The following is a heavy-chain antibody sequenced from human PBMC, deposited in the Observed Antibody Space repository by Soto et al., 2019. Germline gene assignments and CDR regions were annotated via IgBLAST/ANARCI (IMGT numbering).Heavy chain of an antibody. D-gene: IGHD3-10*01. CDR2: ISAYNGNT. CDR1: GYTCPSFG. J-gene: IGHJ5*02. Sequence: ASVNDSCRASGYTCPSFGISWVRQAPGQGLEWMGWISAYNGNTNYAQKLQGRVTMTTDTSTSTAYMELRSLRSDDTAVYYCARDYYGSGSYNLDPWGQGTLLPVSS. CDR3: ARDYYGSGSYNLDP. V-gene: IGHV1-18*01.